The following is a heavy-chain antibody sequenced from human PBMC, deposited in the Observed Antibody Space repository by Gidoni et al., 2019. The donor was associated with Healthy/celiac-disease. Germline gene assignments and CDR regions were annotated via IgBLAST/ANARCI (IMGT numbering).Heavy chain of an antibody. Sequence: QVQLQQWGPGPLKPSETLSPTWPVYGGSFSGYYWSWFRQPPGKGLEWIGEINHSGSPNYNPSLKSRVSISVDTSKNQFSLKLSSVTAADTAVYYCARGRGSWSFDYWGQGTLVTVSS. CDR1: GGSFSGYY. CDR2: INHSGSP. D-gene: IGHD6-13*01. V-gene: IGHV4-34*01. CDR3: ARGRGSWSFDY. J-gene: IGHJ4*02.